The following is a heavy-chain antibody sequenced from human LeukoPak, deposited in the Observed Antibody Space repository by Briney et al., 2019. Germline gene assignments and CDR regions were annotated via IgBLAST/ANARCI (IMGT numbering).Heavy chain of an antibody. J-gene: IGHJ2*01. V-gene: IGHV3-73*01. Sequence: PGGSLRPSCAASGFTFSGSAMHWVRQASGKGLEWVGRIRSKANSYATAYVASVKGRFTISRDDSKNTAYLQMNSLKTEDTAVYYCTRPNGDYWYFDLWGRGTLVTVSS. CDR3: TRPNGDYWYFDL. CDR2: IRSKANSYAT. D-gene: IGHD4-17*01. CDR1: GFTFSGSA.